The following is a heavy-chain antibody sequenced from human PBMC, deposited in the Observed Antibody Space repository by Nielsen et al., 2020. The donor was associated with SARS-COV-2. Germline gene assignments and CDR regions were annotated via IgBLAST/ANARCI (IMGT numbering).Heavy chain of an antibody. Sequence: GESLKISCAPSGFPFRTYGMIWFRQALGLGLEWVSAISASGHSTYYADSVRGRFTISRDGSDDTVHLQMDSLRVGDTAIYYCAKESQYSGYDPYYYSYYGMDVWGQGTTVTVSS. V-gene: IGHV3-23*01. CDR1: GFPFRTYG. CDR3: AKESQYSGYDPYYYSYYGMDV. CDR2: ISASGHST. J-gene: IGHJ6*02. D-gene: IGHD5-12*01.